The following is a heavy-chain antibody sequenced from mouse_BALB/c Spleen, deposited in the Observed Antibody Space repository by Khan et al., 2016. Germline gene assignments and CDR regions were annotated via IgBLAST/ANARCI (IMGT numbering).Heavy chain of an antibody. V-gene: IGHV9-3*02. J-gene: IGHJ2*01. CDR1: WYTFINYG. D-gene: IGHD1-1*01. CDR2: INTNTGEP. CDR3: ERLGADGSRDNYFDY. Sequence: QIQLVQSGPELKKPGETVKISCKASWYTFINYGMNWVKQAPGKGLKWMGWINTNTGEPTYAEEFKGRFAFSLETSASTAYLQISNLKNEDTATYYCERLGADGSRDNYFDYWGQGTTLTVSS.